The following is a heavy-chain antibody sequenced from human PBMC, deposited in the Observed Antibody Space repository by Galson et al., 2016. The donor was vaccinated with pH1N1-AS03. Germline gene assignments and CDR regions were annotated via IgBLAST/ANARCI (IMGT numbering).Heavy chain of an antibody. D-gene: IGHD3-16*01. CDR2: FDPDNTET. CDR1: GNTLTELS. V-gene: IGHV1-24*01. CDR3: VTTAYAFGLGSVDAFDI. Sequence: SVKVSCKVSGNTLTELSIQWVRQAPGEGLDWMGGFDPDNTETVYAQKFQGRVTMTEDTSTDTAYMELSSLRSGDTAKYYCVTTAYAFGLGSVDAFDIWGQGTMVTVSS. J-gene: IGHJ3*02.